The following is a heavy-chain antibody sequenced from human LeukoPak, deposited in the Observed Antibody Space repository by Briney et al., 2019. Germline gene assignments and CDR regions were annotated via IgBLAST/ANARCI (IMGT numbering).Heavy chain of an antibody. D-gene: IGHD3-22*01. CDR3: ATHSSGLTDEFDY. CDR2: INQDGGET. V-gene: IGHV3-7*01. J-gene: IGHJ4*02. CDR1: GFTFSNYW. Sequence: GGSLRLSCAASGFTFSNYWMSWGRQAPGKGLEWVANINQDGGETYYVDSVKGRFTISRDSANNSLYLQMSSLRAEDTAIYYCATHSSGLTDEFDYWGQGTLVTVSS.